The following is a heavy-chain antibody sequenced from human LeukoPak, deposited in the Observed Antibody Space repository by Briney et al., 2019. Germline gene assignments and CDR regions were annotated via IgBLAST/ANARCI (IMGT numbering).Heavy chain of an antibody. CDR1: GFTVSSNY. V-gene: IGHV3-53*01. Sequence: PGGSLRLSCAASGFTVSSNYISWVRQAPGKGLEWVSVIYSGGSTYYADSVKGRFTISRDNSKNTLYLQMNSLRAEDTAVYYCARDQEYSYGYLYGMDVWGQGTTVTVSS. CDR3: ARDQEYSYGYLYGMDV. D-gene: IGHD5-18*01. J-gene: IGHJ6*02. CDR2: IYSGGST.